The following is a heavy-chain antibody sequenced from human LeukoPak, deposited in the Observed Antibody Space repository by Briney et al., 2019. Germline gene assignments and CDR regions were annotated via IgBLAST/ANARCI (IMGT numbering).Heavy chain of an antibody. CDR3: ARGWELRKYFDY. V-gene: IGHV3-7*04. Sequence: GGSLRLSCAASGFTFDDYAMHWVRQAPGKGLEWVANIDEDGNEKNYVDFVKGRFTISRDNAKNSLYLQMNSLRAEDTAVYYCARGWELRKYFDYWGQGTLVTVSS. J-gene: IGHJ4*02. CDR2: IDEDGNEK. D-gene: IGHD1-26*01. CDR1: GFTFDDYA.